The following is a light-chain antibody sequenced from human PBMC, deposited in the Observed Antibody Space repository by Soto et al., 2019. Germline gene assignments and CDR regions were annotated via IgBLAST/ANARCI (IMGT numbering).Light chain of an antibody. V-gene: IGLV2-14*01. J-gene: IGLJ2*01. Sequence: QSALTQPASVSGSPGQSITISCTGTSSDVGGYNYVSWYQQHPGKAPKLMIYEVSNRPSGVSNRFSGSKSGNPASLTISGLQAEAAADYYCRSYTSSSTLGVFGGGTKLTVL. CDR1: SSDVGGYNY. CDR2: EVS. CDR3: RSYTSSSTLGV.